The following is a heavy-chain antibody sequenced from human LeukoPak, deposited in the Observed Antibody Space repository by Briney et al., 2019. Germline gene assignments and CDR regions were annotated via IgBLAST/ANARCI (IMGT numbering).Heavy chain of an antibody. J-gene: IGHJ4*02. V-gene: IGHV3-74*01. Sequence: GGSLRLSCAASGFTFSNYWMYWVRQAPGKGLVWVSGVNSDGSSTSYADSVKGRFTISRDNAKNTLYLQMNSLRAEDTSVYYCARAHRSVRELGGYWGQGTLVTVSS. D-gene: IGHD1-26*01. CDR1: GFTFSNYW. CDR3: ARAHRSVRELGGY. CDR2: VNSDGSST.